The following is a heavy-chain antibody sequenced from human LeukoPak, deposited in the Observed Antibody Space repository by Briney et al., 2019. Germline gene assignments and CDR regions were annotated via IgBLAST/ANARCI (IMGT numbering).Heavy chain of an antibody. J-gene: IGHJ4*02. CDR3: ARENGYRYDY. D-gene: IGHD5-18*01. V-gene: IGHV4-59*01. Sequence: SETLSLTCTVSGGSITSYYWSWIRQPPGKGLEWIGSIYYSGSTNYNPSIKSRVTISVDTSKNQFSLKLSSVTAADTALYYCARENGYRYDYWGQGTLVTVSS. CDR1: GGSITSYY. CDR2: IYYSGST.